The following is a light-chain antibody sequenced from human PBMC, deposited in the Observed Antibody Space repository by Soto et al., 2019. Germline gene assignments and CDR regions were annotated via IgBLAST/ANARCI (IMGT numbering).Light chain of an antibody. Sequence: SYELTQPPSVSVAPGQAASITCGGDNIGSRNVHWYQQKPGQAPVLVLYDSFDRPSGIPERISGSNSGNTATLTINRVEAGDEADYYCQVWDTGSDGGVFGPGTKVTVL. V-gene: IGLV3-21*02. CDR1: NIGSRN. J-gene: IGLJ1*01. CDR3: QVWDTGSDGGV. CDR2: DSF.